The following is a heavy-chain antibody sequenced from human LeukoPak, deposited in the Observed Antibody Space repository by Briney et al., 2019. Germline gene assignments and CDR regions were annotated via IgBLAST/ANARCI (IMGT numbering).Heavy chain of an antibody. CDR1: GFTFSGYS. V-gene: IGHV3-21*01. CDR2: ISSSGVYI. CDR3: ARGYYYNMDV. J-gene: IGHJ6*02. Sequence: GRSLRLSCAASGFTFSGYSMNWVRQDPGKGLEWVSCISSSGVYIYYADSMKGRFTISRDNAKNSLYLQMNGLRAEDTAVYYCARGYYYNMDVWGQGTTVTVSS.